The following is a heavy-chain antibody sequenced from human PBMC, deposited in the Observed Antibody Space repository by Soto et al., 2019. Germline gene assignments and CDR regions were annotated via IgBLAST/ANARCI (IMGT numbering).Heavy chain of an antibody. CDR2: VSDSGGST. D-gene: IGHD6-13*01. J-gene: IGHJ4*02. CDR3: AKERIAARCPYYFDY. CDR1: GFTFSSYA. V-gene: IGHV3-23*01. Sequence: GGSLRLSCAASGFTFSSYAMSWVRQAPGKGLEWVSGVSDSGGSTYYADSVKGRFTISRDNSKNTLYLQMNSLRAEDTAVYYCAKERIAARCPYYFDYWGQGTLVTVSS.